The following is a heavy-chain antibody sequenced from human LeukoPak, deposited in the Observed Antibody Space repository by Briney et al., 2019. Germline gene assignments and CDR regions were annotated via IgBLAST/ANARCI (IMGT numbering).Heavy chain of an antibody. CDR2: KNPNSGNT. CDR3: ARGLYCSSTSCYMFDY. D-gene: IGHD2-2*02. J-gene: IGHJ4*02. CDR1: GYTFTSYD. Sequence: GASVKVSCKASGYTFTSYDINWVRQATGQGLEWMGWKNPNSGNTGYAQKFQGRVTMTRNTSISTAYMELSSLRSEDTAVYYCARGLYCSSTSCYMFDYWGQGTLVTVSS. V-gene: IGHV1-8*01.